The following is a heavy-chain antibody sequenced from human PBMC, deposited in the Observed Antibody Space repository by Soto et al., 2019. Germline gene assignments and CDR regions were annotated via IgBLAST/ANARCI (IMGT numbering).Heavy chain of an antibody. D-gene: IGHD3-22*01. CDR2: MNPNSGNT. J-gene: IGHJ4*02. V-gene: IGHV1-8*01. CDR3: AKEVHYYDSSGYYLRFTFDY. Sequence: ASVKVSCKASGYTFTSYDINWVRQATGQGLEWMGWMNPNSGNTGYAQKFQGRVTMTRNTSISTAYMEMSSLRSEDTAVYYCAKEVHYYDSSGYYLRFTFDYWGQGTLVTVSS. CDR1: GYTFTSYD.